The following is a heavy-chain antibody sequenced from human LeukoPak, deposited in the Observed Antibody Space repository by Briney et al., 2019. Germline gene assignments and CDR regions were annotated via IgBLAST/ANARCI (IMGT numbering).Heavy chain of an antibody. D-gene: IGHD3-16*01. CDR3: SRGHYGPDY. Sequence: QPGGSLRLSCTASVFAYYGSSMHWVRQAPGKGLEWVSGIQRDGSSPTYADSVKGRFTISRDNAKGSVYLQVKILRAEDTAVYYCSRGHYGPDYWVQGTLVTVSS. J-gene: IGHJ4*02. CDR2: IQRDGSSP. V-gene: IGHV3-74*01. CDR1: VFAYYGSS.